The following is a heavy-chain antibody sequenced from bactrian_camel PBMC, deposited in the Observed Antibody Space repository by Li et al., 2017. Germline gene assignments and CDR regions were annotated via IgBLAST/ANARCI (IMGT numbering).Heavy chain of an antibody. J-gene: IGHJ6*01. CDR2: INNGGGTT. CDR1: GFTFDDSD. D-gene: IGHD2*01. CDR3: AAVGGGSAAHTIVVVRNPGDFAY. V-gene: IGHV3S40*01. Sequence: QLVESGGGSVQAGESLRLSCIVSGFTFDDSDMGWYRQVPGKGLVWVSGINNGGGTTYYADSVKDRFTISRDNAKNTLYLQLNNLKTEDTAMYYCAAVGGGSAAHTIVVVRNPGDFAYWGQGTQVTVS.